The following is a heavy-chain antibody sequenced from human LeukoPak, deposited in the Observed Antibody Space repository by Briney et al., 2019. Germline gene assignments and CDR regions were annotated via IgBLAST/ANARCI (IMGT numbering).Heavy chain of an antibody. CDR1: GGSFSGYY. V-gene: IGHV4-34*01. Sequence: SETLSLTCAVYGGSFSGYYWSWIRQPPGKGLEWIGEINHSGSTNYNPSLKSRVTISVDTSKNQFSLKLSSVTAADTAVYYCARGRKWLLYWGQGTLVTVSS. J-gene: IGHJ4*02. CDR3: ARGRKWLLY. D-gene: IGHD6-19*01. CDR2: INHSGST.